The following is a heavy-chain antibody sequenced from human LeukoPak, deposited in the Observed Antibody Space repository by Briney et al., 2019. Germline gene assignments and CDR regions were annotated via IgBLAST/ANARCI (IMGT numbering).Heavy chain of an antibody. CDR3: ARGKNYYDSSGAFGY. Sequence: GASVKVSCKASGYTFTGYYMHWVRQAPGQGLEWMGWINPNSGGTNYAQKFQGRVTMTRDTSISTAYMELSGLRSDDTAMYYCARGKNYYDSSGAFGYWGQGTLVTVSS. CDR2: INPNSGGT. CDR1: GYTFTGYY. D-gene: IGHD3-22*01. J-gene: IGHJ4*02. V-gene: IGHV1-2*02.